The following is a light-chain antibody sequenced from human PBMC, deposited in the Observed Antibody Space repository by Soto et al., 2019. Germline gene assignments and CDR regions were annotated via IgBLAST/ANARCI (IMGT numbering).Light chain of an antibody. J-gene: IGLJ2*01. CDR2: EVS. Sequence: QSALTQPASVSGSPGQSITISCTGNSSDVGGYNYVSWYQQHPGKAPKLIISEVSNRPSGVSTRFSGSKSGNTASLTISGLQAEDEADYYCTSYTSTISHVLFGGGTKLTVL. CDR3: TSYTSTISHVL. CDR1: SSDVGGYNY. V-gene: IGLV2-14*03.